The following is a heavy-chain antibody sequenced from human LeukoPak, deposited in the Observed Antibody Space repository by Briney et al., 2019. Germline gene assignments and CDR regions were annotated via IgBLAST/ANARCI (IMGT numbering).Heavy chain of an antibody. V-gene: IGHV1-8*01. Sequence: ASVKVSCKASGYTFTSYDINWVRQATGQGLEWMGWMNPNSGNTGYAQKFQGRVTITRNTSISTAYMELSSLRSEDTAVYYCARSKWLEAFDIWGQGTMVTASS. CDR3: ARSKWLEAFDI. CDR2: MNPNSGNT. J-gene: IGHJ3*02. CDR1: GYTFTSYD. D-gene: IGHD6-19*01.